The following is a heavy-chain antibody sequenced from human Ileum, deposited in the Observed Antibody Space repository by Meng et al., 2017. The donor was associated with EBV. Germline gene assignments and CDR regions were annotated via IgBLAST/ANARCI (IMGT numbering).Heavy chain of an antibody. Sequence: QVQLQEAGPGLVKPSGTLSLSCAVSGSSISSSNWWSWVRQPPGKGLEWIGEIYHSGSTNYNPSLKRRVTISVDKSKNQFSLNLSSVTAADTAVYYCARVGQWLPIDYWGQGTLVTVSS. CDR3: ARVGQWLPIDY. V-gene: IGHV4-4*02. D-gene: IGHD6-19*01. CDR2: IYHSGST. CDR1: GSSISSSNW. J-gene: IGHJ4*02.